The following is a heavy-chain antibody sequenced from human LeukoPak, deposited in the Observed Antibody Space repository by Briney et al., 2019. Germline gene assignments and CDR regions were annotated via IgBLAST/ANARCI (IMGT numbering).Heavy chain of an antibody. Sequence: GGSLRLSCAASGFTVSSNYMSWVRQAPGKGLEWVSVIYSGGSTYYADSVKGRFTISRDNSKNTLYLQMNSLRAEDTAVYYCARGHSSSWYYLDYWGQGTLVTVSS. D-gene: IGHD6-13*01. CDR1: GFTVSSNY. CDR2: IYSGGST. V-gene: IGHV3-66*02. CDR3: ARGHSSSWYYLDY. J-gene: IGHJ4*02.